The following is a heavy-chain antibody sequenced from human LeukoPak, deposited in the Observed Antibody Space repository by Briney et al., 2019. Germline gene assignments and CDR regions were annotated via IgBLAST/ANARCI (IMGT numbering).Heavy chain of an antibody. D-gene: IGHD3-22*01. Sequence: GGSLRLSCAASGFTFSNAWMSWVRQAPGKGLEWVGRIKSKTDGGTTDYAAPVKGRFTISRDDSKSIAYLQMNSLKTEDTAVYYCTSTYYYDSSGHDLDYWGQGTLVTVSS. V-gene: IGHV3-15*01. CDR2: IKSKTDGGTT. J-gene: IGHJ4*02. CDR3: TSTYYYDSSGHDLDY. CDR1: GFTFSNAW.